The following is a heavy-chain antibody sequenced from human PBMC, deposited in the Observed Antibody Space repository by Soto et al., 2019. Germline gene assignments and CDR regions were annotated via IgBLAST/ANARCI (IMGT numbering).Heavy chain of an antibody. V-gene: IGHV3-23*01. J-gene: IGHJ6*02. CDR3: AKTTQEYGDYVLGYYYYYGMDV. Sequence: EVQLLESGGGLVQPGGSLRLSCAASGFTFSSYAMSWVRQAPGKGLEWVSAISGSGGSTYYADSVKGQFTISRDNSKNTLYLQMNSLRAEDTAVYYCAKTTQEYGDYVLGYYYYYGMDVWGQGTTVTVSS. CDR1: GFTFSSYA. D-gene: IGHD4-17*01. CDR2: ISGSGGST.